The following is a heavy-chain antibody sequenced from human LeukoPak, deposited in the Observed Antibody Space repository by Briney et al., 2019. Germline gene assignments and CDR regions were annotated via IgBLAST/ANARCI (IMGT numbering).Heavy chain of an antibody. CDR2: IYYSGST. CDR3: AAHLGYCSGGSCYEVPWLDY. D-gene: IGHD2-15*01. CDR1: GGSISSSSYY. Sequence: SETLSLTCTVSGGSISSSSYYWGWIRQPPGKGLEWIGSIYYSGSTYYNPSLKSRVTISVDTSKNQFSLKLSSVTAADTAVYYCAAHLGYCSGGSCYEVPWLDYWGQGTLVTVSS. V-gene: IGHV4-39*07. J-gene: IGHJ4*02.